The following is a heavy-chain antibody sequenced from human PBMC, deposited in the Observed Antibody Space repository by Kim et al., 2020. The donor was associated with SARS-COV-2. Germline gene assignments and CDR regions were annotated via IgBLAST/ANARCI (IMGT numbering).Heavy chain of an antibody. Sequence: KGRFTIARDNSKNTLYLQMNRLRAEDTAVYYCAKVEYSRGSGYYYYGMDVWGQGTTVTVSS. CDR3: AKVEYSRGSGYYYYGMDV. V-gene: IGHV3-23*01. J-gene: IGHJ6*02. D-gene: IGHD6-6*01.